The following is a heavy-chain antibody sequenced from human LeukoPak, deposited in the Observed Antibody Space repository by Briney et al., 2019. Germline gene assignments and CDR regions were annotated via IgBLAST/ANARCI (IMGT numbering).Heavy chain of an antibody. Sequence: SETLSRTCAVSGGSFSASYSGWIRQPPGKGRDWMGEINHSGRTNYNPSLKSRVTISVDTSKNHFSLKLSSVAAADTAVYYCARAWIQLWSPLDYWCQGTLVTVSS. CDR2: INHSGRT. J-gene: IGHJ4*02. D-gene: IGHD5-18*01. CDR1: GGSFSASY. V-gene: IGHV4-34*01. CDR3: ARAWIQLWSPLDY.